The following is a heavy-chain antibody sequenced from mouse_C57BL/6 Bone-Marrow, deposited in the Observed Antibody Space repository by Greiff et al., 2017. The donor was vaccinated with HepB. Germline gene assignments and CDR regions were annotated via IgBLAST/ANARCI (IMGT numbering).Heavy chain of an antibody. V-gene: IGHV5-2*01. CDR1: EYEFPSHD. CDR2: INSDGGST. J-gene: IGHJ1*03. CDR3: SRHGSGSSHWYFDV. D-gene: IGHD1-1*01. Sequence: EVMLVESGGGLVQPGESLKLSCESNEYEFPSHDMSWVRKTPEKRLELVAAINSDGGSTYYPDTMERRFIISRDNTKTPLYLQMSSLRSEDTALYYCSRHGSGSSHWYFDVWGTGTTVTVSS.